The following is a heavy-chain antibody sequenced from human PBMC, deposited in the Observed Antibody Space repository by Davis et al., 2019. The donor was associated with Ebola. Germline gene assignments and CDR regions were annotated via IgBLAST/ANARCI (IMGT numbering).Heavy chain of an antibody. J-gene: IGHJ6*02. Sequence: LSLTCAASGFTFSSYAVTWVRQAPGKGLEWVSTISGSGDSTYYADSVKGRFTISRDNSKNTLYLQMNSLRADDTALYYCAKGGARYFYHYYGMDVWGQGTTVTVSS. CDR3: AKGGARYFYHYYGMDV. D-gene: IGHD2/OR15-2a*01. V-gene: IGHV3-23*01. CDR2: ISGSGDST. CDR1: GFTFSSYA.